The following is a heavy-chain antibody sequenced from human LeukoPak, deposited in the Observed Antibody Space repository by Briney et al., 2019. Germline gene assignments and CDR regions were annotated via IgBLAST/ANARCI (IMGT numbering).Heavy chain of an antibody. D-gene: IGHD3-22*01. CDR1: GGSISSSSYY. Sequence: PSETLSLTCTVSGGSISSSSYYWGWIRQPPGKGLEWIGSIYYSGSTYYNPSLKSRVTISVDTSKNQFSLKLSSVTAADTAVYYCAYYDSSGYDPWNWFDPWGQGTLVTVSS. CDR2: IYYSGST. CDR3: AYYDSSGYDPWNWFDP. V-gene: IGHV4-39*01. J-gene: IGHJ5*02.